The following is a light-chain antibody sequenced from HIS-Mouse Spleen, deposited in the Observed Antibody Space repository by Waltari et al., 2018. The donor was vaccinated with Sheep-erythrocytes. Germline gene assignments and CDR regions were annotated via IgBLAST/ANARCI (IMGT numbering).Light chain of an antibody. CDR3: QQYNSYPLT. CDR1: QSISSW. V-gene: IGKV1-5*03. J-gene: IGKJ4*01. Sequence: DIQMTQSPSTLSVSVGDRVTTTCRASQSISSWLAWYQQKPGKAPKLLIYKASSLESGVPSRFSGSGSGTEFTLTISSLQPDDFATYYCQQYNSYPLTFGGGTKVEIK. CDR2: KAS.